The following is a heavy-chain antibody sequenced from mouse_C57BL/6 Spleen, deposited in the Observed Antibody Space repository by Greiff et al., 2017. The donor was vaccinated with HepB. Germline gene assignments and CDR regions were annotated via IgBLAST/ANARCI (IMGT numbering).Heavy chain of an antibody. Sequence: EVKLVESGGGLVKPGGSLKLSCAASGFTFSDYGMHWVRQAPEKGLEWVAYISSGSSTIYYADTVKGRFTISRDNAKNTLFLRMTSLRSEDTAMYYCARGSSYGYFDVWGTGTTVTVSS. CDR2: ISSGSSTI. D-gene: IGHD1-1*01. J-gene: IGHJ1*03. CDR3: ARGSSYGYFDV. V-gene: IGHV5-17*01. CDR1: GFTFSDYG.